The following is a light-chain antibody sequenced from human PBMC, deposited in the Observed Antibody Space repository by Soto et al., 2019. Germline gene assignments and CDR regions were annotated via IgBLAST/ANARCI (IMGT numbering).Light chain of an antibody. V-gene: IGKV1-9*01. CDR1: QDIKTY. CDR3: QQLNNYPPFT. Sequence: IQLTQSPSSLSASVGDRVSITCRASQDIKTYLAWYQQKQGKAPKLLISGTFTLQSGVPSRFNGSGSGTDFTLTISRMQHEDFATYYCQQLNNYPPFTFGPGTKVDLE. CDR2: GTF. J-gene: IGKJ3*01.